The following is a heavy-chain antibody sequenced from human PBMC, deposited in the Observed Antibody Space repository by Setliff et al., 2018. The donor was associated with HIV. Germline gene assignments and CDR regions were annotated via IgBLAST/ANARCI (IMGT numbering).Heavy chain of an antibody. Sequence: SETLSLTCAVYGGSFSDNYWSWIRQPPGKGLDWIAEINHNGNINYNPSLKSRVTLSVDPSKSQSSLKLTSVTAADTALYYCVTTDYFYGRNNFEYWGQGALVTVSS. CDR3: VTTDYFYGRNNFEY. CDR2: INHNGNI. V-gene: IGHV4-34*01. J-gene: IGHJ4*02. CDR1: GGSFSDNY. D-gene: IGHD3-10*01.